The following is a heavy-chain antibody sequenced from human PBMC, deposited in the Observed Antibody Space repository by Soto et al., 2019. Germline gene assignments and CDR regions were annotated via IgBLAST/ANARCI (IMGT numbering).Heavy chain of an antibody. CDR3: ARAEGKENIVVVPAAMYYYYGMDV. CDR2: INHSGST. V-gene: IGHV4-34*01. Sequence: SENLSLTCAVYGRSFSGYYWSWIRQPPGKGLEWIGEINHSGSTNYNPSLKSRVTISVDTSKNQFSLKLSSVTAADTAVYYCARAEGKENIVVVPAAMYYYYGMDVWGQGTTVTVSS. J-gene: IGHJ6*02. CDR1: GRSFSGYY. D-gene: IGHD2-2*01.